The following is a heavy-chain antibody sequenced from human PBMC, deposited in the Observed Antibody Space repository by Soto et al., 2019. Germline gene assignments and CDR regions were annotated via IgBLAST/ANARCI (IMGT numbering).Heavy chain of an antibody. D-gene: IGHD2-21*01. CDR3: ARGGISHWAYFYYMDV. CDR1: GGSLSDYF. J-gene: IGHJ6*03. Sequence: XETLSLTCVVSGGSLSDYFWSWIRQPPGLALEWIGEINHLGSINYNPSLKSRVTMSVDTSKNQFSLTLNSVTAADTATYYCARGGISHWAYFYYMDVWDRGTTVTVSS. CDR2: INHLGSI. V-gene: IGHV4-34*01.